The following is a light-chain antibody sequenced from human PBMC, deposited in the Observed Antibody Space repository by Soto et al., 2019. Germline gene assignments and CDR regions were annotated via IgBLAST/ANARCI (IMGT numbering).Light chain of an antibody. CDR2: LNSDGSH. CDR3: QTWVTGIQI. V-gene: IGLV4-69*01. Sequence: QPVLTQSPSASASLGASVKLTCNLSSGHSSYAIAWHQQQPEKGPRYLMKLNSDGSHSKGDGIPDRFSGSSSGAERYLTISSLQSEDESDYYCQTWVTGIQIFGGGTKLTVL. CDR1: SGHSSYA. J-gene: IGLJ2*01.